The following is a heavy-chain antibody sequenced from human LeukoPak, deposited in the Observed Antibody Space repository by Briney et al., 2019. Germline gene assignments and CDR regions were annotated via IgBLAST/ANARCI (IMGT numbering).Heavy chain of an antibody. J-gene: IGHJ3*02. CDR3: AARRYYDSSGYLDAFDI. V-gene: IGHV4-38-2*02. CDR1: GYSISSGYY. Sequence: SETLSLTCTVSGYSISSGYYWGWIRQPPGKGLEWSGSFFHSGNTYYNPSLKSRVTISVDMSKNQFSLKLSSVTAADTAVYYCAARRYYDSSGYLDAFDIWGQGTMVTVSS. CDR2: FFHSGNT. D-gene: IGHD3-22*01.